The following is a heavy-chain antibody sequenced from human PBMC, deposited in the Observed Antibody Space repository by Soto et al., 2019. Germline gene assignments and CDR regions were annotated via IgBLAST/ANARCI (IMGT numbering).Heavy chain of an antibody. Sequence: QVQLVESGGGVVQPGRSLRLSCAPSGFTFSSYGMHWVRQAPGKGLEWVAVIWYDGSNKYYADSVKGRFTISRDNSKNTLYLQMNSLRAEDTAVYYCARDIAAAGTSYYYYGMDVWGQGTTVTVSS. CDR1: GFTFSSYG. CDR3: ARDIAAAGTSYYYYGMDV. CDR2: IWYDGSNK. J-gene: IGHJ6*02. D-gene: IGHD6-13*01. V-gene: IGHV3-33*01.